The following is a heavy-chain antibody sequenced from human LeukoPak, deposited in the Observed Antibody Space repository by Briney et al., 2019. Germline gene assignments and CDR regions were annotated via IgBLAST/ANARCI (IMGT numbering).Heavy chain of an antibody. Sequence: SETLSLTCTVSGGSISSYYWSWIRQPPGKGLEWIGYIYYSVSTNYNPSLKSRVTISVDTSKNQFSLKLSSVTAADTAVYYCARHLLPVAVAGGYYYYGMDVWGQGTTVTVSS. J-gene: IGHJ6*02. V-gene: IGHV4-59*08. D-gene: IGHD6-19*01. CDR1: GGSISSYY. CDR3: ARHLLPVAVAGGYYYYGMDV. CDR2: IYYSVST.